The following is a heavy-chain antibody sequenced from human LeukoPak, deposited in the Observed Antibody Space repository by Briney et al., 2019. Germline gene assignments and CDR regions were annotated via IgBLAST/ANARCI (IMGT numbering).Heavy chain of an antibody. Sequence: GASVKVSCKASGYTFTSYGISWVRQAPGQGLEWMGWISAYIGNANYAQKLQGRVTMTTDTSTSTAYMELRSLRSDDTAVYYCARVHLRYFDWSLPDFDYWGQGTLVTVSS. J-gene: IGHJ4*02. CDR3: ARVHLRYFDWSLPDFDY. CDR2: ISAYIGNA. D-gene: IGHD3-9*01. V-gene: IGHV1-18*01. CDR1: GYTFTSYG.